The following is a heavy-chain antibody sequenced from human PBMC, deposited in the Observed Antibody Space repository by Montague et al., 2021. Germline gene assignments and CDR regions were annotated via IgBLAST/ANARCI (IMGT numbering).Heavy chain of an antibody. J-gene: IGHJ6*02. D-gene: IGHD1-14*01. Sequence: SETLSLTCSVPGASISDYYWSWIRQPPGKGLEWIGYIYYSRRTNYNPSLKSRVTIPVDTSKNQFSLKLSSVTAADTAFYYCAVTNPYYYYGMDVWGQGTTVTVPS. CDR2: IYYSRRT. CDR3: AVTNPYYYYGMDV. V-gene: IGHV4-59*01. CDR1: GASISDYY.